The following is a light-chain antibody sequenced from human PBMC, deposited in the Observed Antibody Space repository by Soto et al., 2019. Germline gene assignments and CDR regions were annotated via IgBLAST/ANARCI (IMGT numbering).Light chain of an antibody. CDR3: QHYNSYSEA. CDR1: QTISSW. J-gene: IGKJ1*01. CDR2: KAS. V-gene: IGKV1-5*03. Sequence: DIQMTQSPSTLSGSVGDRVTITCRASQTISSWLAWYQQKPGKAPNLLIYKASTLKSGVPSRFSGSGSGTEFPLTISSLQPDDFATSYCQHYNSYSEAFGQGTKVDSK.